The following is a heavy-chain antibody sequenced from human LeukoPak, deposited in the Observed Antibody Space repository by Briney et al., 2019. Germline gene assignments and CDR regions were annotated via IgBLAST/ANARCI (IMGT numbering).Heavy chain of an antibody. CDR3: ARGGTSYSGKLDY. CDR2: IKSDGSIT. CDR1: GFTFSSYW. D-gene: IGHD1-26*01. J-gene: IGHJ4*02. V-gene: IGHV3-74*01. Sequence: GGSLRLSCAASGFTFSSYWMHWVRQAPGKGLVWVSRIKSDGSITTYADSVKGRFTISRDNAKNTLYLQINSRRAEDTAVYYCARGGTSYSGKLDYWGLGTLVTVSS.